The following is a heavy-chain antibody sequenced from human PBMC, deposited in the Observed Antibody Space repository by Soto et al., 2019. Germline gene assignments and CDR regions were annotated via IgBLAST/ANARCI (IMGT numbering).Heavy chain of an antibody. Sequence: QVQLVESGGGVVQPGRSLRLSCAASGFTFSSYGMHWVRQAPGKGLEWVAVISYDGSNKYYADSVKGRFTISRDNSKNTLYLQMNSLRAEDTAVYYCVTTYCSGGSCYPLPDYWGQGTLVTVSS. D-gene: IGHD2-15*01. J-gene: IGHJ4*02. CDR2: ISYDGSNK. V-gene: IGHV3-30*03. CDR3: VTTYCSGGSCYPLPDY. CDR1: GFTFSSYG.